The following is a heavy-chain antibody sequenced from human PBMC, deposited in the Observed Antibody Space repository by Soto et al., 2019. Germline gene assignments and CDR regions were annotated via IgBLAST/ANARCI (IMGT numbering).Heavy chain of an antibody. D-gene: IGHD5-18*01. J-gene: IGHJ6*01. CDR1: CGSISSGDYS. CDR3: ARLSLTAMVHYGMDV. Sequence: SETLSLTRTVSCGSISSGDYSWSWIRQPPGKGLEWIGYIYYSGSTYYNPSLKSRVTISVDTSKNQFSLKLSSVTAADTAVYYGARLSLTAMVHYGMDVWGQGTTVTVSS. V-gene: IGHV4-30-4*01. CDR2: IYYSGST.